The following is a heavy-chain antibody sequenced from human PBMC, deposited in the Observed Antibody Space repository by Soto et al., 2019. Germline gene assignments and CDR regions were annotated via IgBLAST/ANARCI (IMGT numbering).Heavy chain of an antibody. CDR2: IYYSGST. D-gene: IGHD3-22*01. CDR1: GGSISSGGYY. V-gene: IGHV4-31*03. Sequence: QVQLQESRPGLVKPSQTLSLTCTVSGGSISSGGYYWSWIRQHPGNGLEWIAYIYYSGSTYYNPPLKCRVTLSVGTSKIQFALKLSTVTAADTALYYGARVISYYDSSGYYFVYFDYWGQGTLVTVSS. J-gene: IGHJ4*02. CDR3: ARVISYYDSSGYYFVYFDY.